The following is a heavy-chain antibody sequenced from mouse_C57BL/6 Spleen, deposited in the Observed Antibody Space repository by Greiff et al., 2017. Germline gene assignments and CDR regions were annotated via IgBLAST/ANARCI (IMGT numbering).Heavy chain of an antibody. V-gene: IGHV1-15*01. CDR3: TRKWTQREGFAY. CDR2: IDPETGGT. D-gene: IGHD1-3*01. J-gene: IGHJ3*01. CDR1: GYTFTDYE. Sequence: QVQLQQSGAELVRPGASVTLSCKASGYTFTDYEMHWVKQTPVHGLEWIGAIDPETGGTAYNQKFKGKAILTADKSSSTAYMELRSLTSEDSAVYYCTRKWTQREGFAYWGQGTLVTVSA.